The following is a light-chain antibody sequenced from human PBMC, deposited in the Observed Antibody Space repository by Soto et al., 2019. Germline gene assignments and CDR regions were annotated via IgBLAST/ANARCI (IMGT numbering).Light chain of an antibody. Sequence: QSVLTQPASVSGSPGQSITISCTGTRSDVGSQNLVSWYQQYAGKAPKLLIYEVTDRPSGVSNRFSGSKSGNTASLTISGLQAEDEADYYCSSYTTSTTYVFGTGTKVTVL. J-gene: IGLJ1*01. CDR2: EVT. CDR3: SSYTTSTTYV. V-gene: IGLV2-14*02. CDR1: RSDVGSQNL.